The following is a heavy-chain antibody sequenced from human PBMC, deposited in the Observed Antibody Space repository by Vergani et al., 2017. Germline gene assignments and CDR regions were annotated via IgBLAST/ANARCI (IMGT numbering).Heavy chain of an antibody. CDR1: GGSISSSSYY. V-gene: IGHV4-61*02. D-gene: IGHD6-19*01. Sequence: QVQLQESGPGLVKPSETLSLTCTVSGGSISSSSYYWSWIRQPAGKGLEWIGRIYTSGSTNYNPSLKSRVTISVDTSKNQFSLKLSSVTAADTAVYYCARGGIAVDFDYWGQGTLVTVSS. J-gene: IGHJ4*02. CDR3: ARGGIAVDFDY. CDR2: IYTSGST.